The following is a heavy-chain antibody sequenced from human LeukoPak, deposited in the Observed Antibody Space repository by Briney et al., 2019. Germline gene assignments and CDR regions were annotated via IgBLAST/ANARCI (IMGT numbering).Heavy chain of an antibody. CDR3: ARPPGDNPSDYFDY. J-gene: IGHJ4*02. CDR1: GYTFTGYY. CDR2: INPNSGGT. D-gene: IGHD1-14*01. Sequence: GASVKVSCKASGYTFTGYYMHWVRQAPGQGLEWMGRINPNSGGTNYAQKFQGRVTMTRDTSISTAYMELSRLRSDDTAVYYCARPPGDNPSDYFDYWGQGTLVTVSS. V-gene: IGHV1-2*06.